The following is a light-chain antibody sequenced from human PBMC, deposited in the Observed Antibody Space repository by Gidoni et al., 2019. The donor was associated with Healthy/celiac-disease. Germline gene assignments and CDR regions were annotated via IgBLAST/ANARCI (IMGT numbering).Light chain of an antibody. CDR1: QSMSSY. J-gene: IGKJ3*01. V-gene: IGKV1-39*01. Sequence: DIQMTQSPSSLSASVGDRVTITCRASQSMSSYLNCYQQKPGKAPKLLIYAASSLQSGVPSRFSGSGSGTDFTLTISSLQPEDFATYYCQQSYSTPPLTFGPGTKVDIK. CDR2: AAS. CDR3: QQSYSTPPLT.